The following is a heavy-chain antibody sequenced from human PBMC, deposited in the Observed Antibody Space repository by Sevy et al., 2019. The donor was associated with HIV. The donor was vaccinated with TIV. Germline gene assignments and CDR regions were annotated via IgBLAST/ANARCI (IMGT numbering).Heavy chain of an antibody. J-gene: IGHJ6*02. CDR3: ARDISSGWSATDYYYYGMDV. CDR2: ISYDGSNK. CDR1: GFTFSSYA. V-gene: IGHV3-30-3*01. Sequence: GGSLRLSCAASGFTFSSYAMHWVRQAPGKGLEWVAVISYDGSNKYYADSVKGRFTISRDNSKNTLYLQMNSLRAEDTAVDYCARDISSGWSATDYYYYGMDVWGQGTTVTVSS. D-gene: IGHD6-19*01.